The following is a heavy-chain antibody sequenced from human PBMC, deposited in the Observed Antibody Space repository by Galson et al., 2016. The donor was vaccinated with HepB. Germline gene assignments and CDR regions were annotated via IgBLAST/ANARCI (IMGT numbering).Heavy chain of an antibody. CDR2: IRGSGGGI. V-gene: IGHV3-23*01. CDR1: GFIFSTYA. J-gene: IGHJ3*02. Sequence: SLRLSCAASGFIFSTYAMNWVRQAPGKGLEWVSSIRGSGGGIDYADSVKGRFTISRDNSKNTLYLQMSSLRAEDTALYYCAKGRGSRITMVRGVLDAFDIWGHGTMVTVSS. CDR3: AKGRGSRITMVRGVLDAFDI. D-gene: IGHD3-10*01.